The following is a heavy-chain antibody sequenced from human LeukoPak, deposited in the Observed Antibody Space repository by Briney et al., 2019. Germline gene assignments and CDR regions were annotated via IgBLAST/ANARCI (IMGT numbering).Heavy chain of an antibody. CDR1: GYSISSSNW. CDR3: ALGRGGVFYFDY. D-gene: IGHD3-16*01. V-gene: IGHV4-28*01. J-gene: IGHJ4*02. Sequence: PSDTLSLTCAVSGYSISSSNWWGSIRQPPGKGLDRIGYIYYSGSTYYNPSLKSRVTMSLDTSKNQFSLKLSSVTAVDTAVYYCALGRGGVFYFDYWGQGTLVTVSS. CDR2: IYYSGST.